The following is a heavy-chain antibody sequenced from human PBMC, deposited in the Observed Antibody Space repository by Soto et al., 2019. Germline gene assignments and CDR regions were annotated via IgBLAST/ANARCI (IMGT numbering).Heavy chain of an antibody. CDR2: TYYRSKWHN. Sequence: SQTLSLTCAISGDNVSSKSATWNWIRQFPSRGLEWLGRTYYRSKWHNDYAVSVKSRITINPDTSKNQFSLQLNSVTPEDTAVYYCANMDDVWGQGTLVTVSS. CDR1: GDNVSSKSAT. D-gene: IGHD3-10*02. J-gene: IGHJ4*02. V-gene: IGHV6-1*01. CDR3: ANMDDV.